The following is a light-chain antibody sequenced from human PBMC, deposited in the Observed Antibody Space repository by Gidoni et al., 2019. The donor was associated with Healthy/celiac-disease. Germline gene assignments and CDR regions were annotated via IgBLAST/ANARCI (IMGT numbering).Light chain of an antibody. Sequence: SYELTQPHSVSVSPGQTARITCSGDALPKQYAYWYQQKPGQAPVLVIYKDSERPSGIPERFSGSSSGTTVTLTISGVQAEDEADYYCQSADSSGTYVVFGGGPKLTVL. CDR1: ALPKQY. CDR2: KDS. CDR3: QSADSSGTYVV. V-gene: IGLV3-25*02. J-gene: IGLJ2*01.